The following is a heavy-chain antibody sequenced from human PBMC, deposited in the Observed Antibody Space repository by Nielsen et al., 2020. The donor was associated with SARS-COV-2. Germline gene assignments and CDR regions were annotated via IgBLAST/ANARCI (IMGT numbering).Heavy chain of an antibody. V-gene: IGHV4-39*02. CDR2: IYYSGST. J-gene: IGHJ6*02. D-gene: IGHD6-19*01. Sequence: VRQMPGKGLEWIGSIYYSGSTYYTPSLKSRVTISVDTSKNQFSLKLSSVTAADTAVYYCARERARYSSGWSYYYYGMDVWGQGTTVTVS. CDR3: ARERARYSSGWSYYYYGMDV.